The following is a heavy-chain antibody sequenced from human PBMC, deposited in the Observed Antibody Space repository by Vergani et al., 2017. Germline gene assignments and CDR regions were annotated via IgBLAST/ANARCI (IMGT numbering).Heavy chain of an antibody. CDR1: GGSISSSSYY. V-gene: IGHV4-39*01. J-gene: IGHJ2*01. CDR2: IYYSGST. D-gene: IGHD2-15*01. Sequence: QLQLQESGPGLVKPSETLSLTCTVSGGSISSSSYYWGWIRQPPGKGLEWIGSIYYSGSTYYNPSLKSRVTISVDTSKNQFSLKLSSVTAADTAVYYCASSYCSGGSCYSRGTAYWDFDLWGRGTLVTVSS. CDR3: ASSYCSGGSCYSRGTAYWDFDL.